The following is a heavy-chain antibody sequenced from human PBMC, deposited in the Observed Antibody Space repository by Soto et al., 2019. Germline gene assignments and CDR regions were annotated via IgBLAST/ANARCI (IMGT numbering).Heavy chain of an antibody. D-gene: IGHD6-13*01. CDR2: ISYGGSKK. CDR3: AREGIAAAGTTPHY. Sequence: QVQLVESGGGVVQPGRSLRLSCAASGFNFSSYAMHWVRQAPGKVLEWVAVISYGGSKKYYADSVKGRFTISRDNSKNALYLQINSLRAEDTAVYYCAREGIAAAGTTPHYWGQGTLVTVSS. V-gene: IGHV3-30-3*01. J-gene: IGHJ4*02. CDR1: GFNFSSYA.